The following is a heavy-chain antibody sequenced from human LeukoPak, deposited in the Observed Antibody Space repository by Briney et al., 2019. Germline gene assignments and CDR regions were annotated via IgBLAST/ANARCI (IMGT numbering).Heavy chain of an antibody. Sequence: GRSLRLSCAASGFTFRAYGMHWVRQAPGKGLEWVAVISYDGSKKYYGDFVKGRFTISRDNSKNTLYLQTNSLRAEDTAVYYCAKESLDTEQRNYNYYGMDVWGQGTTVTVSS. D-gene: IGHD1-1*01. CDR3: AKESLDTEQRNYNYYGMDV. CDR2: ISYDGSKK. CDR1: GFTFRAYG. J-gene: IGHJ6*02. V-gene: IGHV3-30*18.